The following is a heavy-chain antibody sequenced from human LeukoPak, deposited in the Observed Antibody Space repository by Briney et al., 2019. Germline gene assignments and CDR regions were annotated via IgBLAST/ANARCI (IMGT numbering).Heavy chain of an antibody. CDR2: IYTSGST. CDR3: ARQKCTSTSCLTKNAFDV. V-gene: IGHV4-4*09. D-gene: IGHD2-2*01. CDR1: GSISSYY. Sequence: SETLSLTCTASGSISSYYWSWIRRPPGKGLEWIGYIYTSGSTNYNPSLKSRVTISVDTSKNQFSLDLGSVTAADTAVYYCARQKCTSTSCLTKNAFDVWGQGTMVTVSS. J-gene: IGHJ3*01.